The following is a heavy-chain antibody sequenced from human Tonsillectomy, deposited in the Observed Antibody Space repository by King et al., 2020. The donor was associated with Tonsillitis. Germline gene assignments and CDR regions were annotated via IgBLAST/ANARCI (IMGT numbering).Heavy chain of an antibody. J-gene: IGHJ4*02. CDR1: GFTFDNYA. Sequence: VQLVESGGGLVQPGRSLRLSCAASGFTFDNYAMHWVRQAPGKGLEWVSGISWNSGRIGYADSVKGRFTISRDNAKNSLYLQMNSLRAEDTALYYCATTQIAVATFDYWGQGTLVTVSS. CDR3: ATTQIAVATFDY. D-gene: IGHD6-19*01. CDR2: ISWNSGRI. V-gene: IGHV3-9*01.